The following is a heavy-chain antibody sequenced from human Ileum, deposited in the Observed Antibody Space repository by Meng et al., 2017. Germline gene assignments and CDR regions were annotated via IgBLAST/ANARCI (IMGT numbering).Heavy chain of an antibody. V-gene: IGHV3-7*01. CDR1: GFTFDNYW. CDR2: IKQDGSEK. J-gene: IGHJ3*01. CDR3: ARSYGRGSFDV. Sequence: GGSLRLSCAASGFTFDNYWMSWVRQAPGKGLEWVANIKQDGSEKNYVDSVKGRFTISRDTAKSSVYLQMNSLRAEDTAVYYCARSYGRGSFDVWGQGTVVTVSS. D-gene: IGHD5-18*01.